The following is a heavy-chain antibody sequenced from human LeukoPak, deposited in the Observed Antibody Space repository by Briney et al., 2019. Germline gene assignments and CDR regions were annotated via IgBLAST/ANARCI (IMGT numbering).Heavy chain of an antibody. D-gene: IGHD3-22*01. CDR3: ARIYYYDSSGSSFDY. V-gene: IGHV3-20*04. CDR2: INWNGCTT. Sequence: PAGSLTLSCAASGFTFDYYCMSWVRQPAGKGLEWVSGINWNGCTTRYADAVKRRFPIPRANAKNTLYLQMNSLRAEDTALYYCARIYYYDSSGSSFDYWGQGTLVTVSS. J-gene: IGHJ4*02. CDR1: GFTFDYYC.